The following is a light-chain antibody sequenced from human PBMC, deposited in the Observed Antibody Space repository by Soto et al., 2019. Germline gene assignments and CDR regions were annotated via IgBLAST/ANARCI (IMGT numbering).Light chain of an antibody. CDR2: GAS. J-gene: IGKJ5*01. V-gene: IGKV3-15*01. Sequence: VLTQSPAALSLSPGERATLSCRASQSVRSSLAWYQQKPGPAPRLLIYGASTRATALPSRLGGSGSGPAFTPIISSLQSEDSVVYSCKQYDNRPITFGQGSRLEIK. CDR3: KQYDNRPIT. CDR1: QSVRSS.